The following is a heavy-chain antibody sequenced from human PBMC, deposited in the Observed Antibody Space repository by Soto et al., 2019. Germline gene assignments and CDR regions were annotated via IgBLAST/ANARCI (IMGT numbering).Heavy chain of an antibody. CDR3: AREEGGIDYSNSIDY. D-gene: IGHD4-4*01. CDR1: GYTFTSYA. Sequence: ASVKVSCKASGYTFTSYAMHWVRQAPGQRLEWMRWINAGNGNTKYSQKFQGRVTITRDTSASTAYMELSSLRSEDTAVYYCAREEGGIDYSNSIDYWGQGTLVTVSS. J-gene: IGHJ4*02. V-gene: IGHV1-3*01. CDR2: INAGNGNT.